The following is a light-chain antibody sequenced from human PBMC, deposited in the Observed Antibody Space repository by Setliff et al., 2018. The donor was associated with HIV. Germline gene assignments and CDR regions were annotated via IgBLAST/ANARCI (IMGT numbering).Light chain of an antibody. CDR1: SSNLGAGYE. Sequence: QSVLTQPPSVSGAPGQRVTISCTGSSSNLGAGYEVHWYQQLPGTAPRLLIYDNTNRPSGVPDRFSGSKSGTSASLAITGLQAEDEADYYCSSYTSSSTLVFGSGTKVTVL. CDR3: SSYTSSSTLV. CDR2: DNT. V-gene: IGLV1-40*01. J-gene: IGLJ1*01.